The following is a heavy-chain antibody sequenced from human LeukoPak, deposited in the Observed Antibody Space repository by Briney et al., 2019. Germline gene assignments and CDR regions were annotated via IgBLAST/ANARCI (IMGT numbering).Heavy chain of an antibody. Sequence: GGSLRLSCAASGFTFSSYSMNWVRQAPGKGLEWVSSISSSSSSYIYYADSVKGRFTISRDNAKNSLYLQMNSLRAEDTAVYYCAVDSGSYYFDAFDIWGQGTMVTVSS. V-gene: IGHV3-21*01. CDR2: ISSSSSSYI. J-gene: IGHJ3*02. D-gene: IGHD1-26*01. CDR3: AVDSGSYYFDAFDI. CDR1: GFTFSSYS.